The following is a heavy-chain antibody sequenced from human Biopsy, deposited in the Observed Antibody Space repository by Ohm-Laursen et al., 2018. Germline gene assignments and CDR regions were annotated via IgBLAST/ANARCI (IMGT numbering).Heavy chain of an antibody. V-gene: IGHV1-69*10. CDR1: GDSFTSYA. Sequence: SVKVSCKASGDSFTSYAIGWVRQAPGQGLEWMGGIIPIPNVATYAQKFQGRITITADESTSTAYMELSSLTSDDTAVYFCVRGEGSSWFDPWGHGTLVTVSS. CDR2: IIPIPNVA. J-gene: IGHJ5*02. D-gene: IGHD1-26*01. CDR3: VRGEGSSWFDP.